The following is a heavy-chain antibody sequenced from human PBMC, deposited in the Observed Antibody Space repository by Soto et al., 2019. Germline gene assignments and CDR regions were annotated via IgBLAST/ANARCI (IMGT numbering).Heavy chain of an antibody. CDR1: GYTFTSYD. D-gene: IGHD1-26*01. Sequence: QVQLVQSGAEVKKPGASVKVSCKASGYTFTSYDINWVRQATGQGLEWMGWMNPNSGNTGYAQKFQGRDTMTRNTSISTAYMELSSLRSEDTAVYYCAMTPSKIVGATSDYWGQGTLVTVSS. CDR2: MNPNSGNT. CDR3: AMTPSKIVGATSDY. J-gene: IGHJ4*02. V-gene: IGHV1-8*01.